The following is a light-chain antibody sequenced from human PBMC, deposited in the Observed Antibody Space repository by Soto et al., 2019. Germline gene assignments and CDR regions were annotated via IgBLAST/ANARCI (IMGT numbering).Light chain of an antibody. CDR3: CSYAGSSPAV. CDR1: SSDVGSYDY. J-gene: IGLJ7*01. Sequence: QSALIQPPSVSGSPGQSVTISCTGTSSDVGSYDYVSWYQQHPGTVPKPMIYNVNTQPSGVPDRFSGSKSGNTASLTISGLQAEDEADYYCCSYAGSSPAVFGGGTQLTVL. CDR2: NVN. V-gene: IGLV2-11*01.